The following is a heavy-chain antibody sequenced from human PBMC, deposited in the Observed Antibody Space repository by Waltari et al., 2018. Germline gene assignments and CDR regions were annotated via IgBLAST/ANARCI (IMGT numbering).Heavy chain of an antibody. Sequence: EVQLVESGGGLVKPGGSLRLSCAASGFTFSSYSMNWVRQAPGKGLEWVSSISSSSSYIYYADSVKGRFTISRDNAKNSLYLQMNSLRAEDTAVYYCARGIGDGYNLGLFDYWGQGTLVTVSS. J-gene: IGHJ4*02. CDR1: GFTFSSYS. CDR2: ISSSSSYI. CDR3: ARGIGDGYNLGLFDY. D-gene: IGHD5-12*01. V-gene: IGHV3-21*04.